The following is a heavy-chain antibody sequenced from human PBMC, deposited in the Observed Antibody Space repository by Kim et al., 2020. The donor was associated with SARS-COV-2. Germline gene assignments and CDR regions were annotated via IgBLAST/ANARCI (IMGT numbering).Heavy chain of an antibody. CDR1: GFTFSSYS. V-gene: IGHV3-21*01. J-gene: IGHJ4*02. CDR2: ISSSSSYI. D-gene: IGHD3-22*01. CDR3: ARDQPYYDSGGFDY. Sequence: GGSLRLSCAASGFTFSSYSMNWVRQAPGKGLEWVSSISSSSSYIYYADSVKGRFTISRDNAKNSLYLQMNSLRAEDTAVYYCARDQPYYDSGGFDYWGQGTLVTVSS.